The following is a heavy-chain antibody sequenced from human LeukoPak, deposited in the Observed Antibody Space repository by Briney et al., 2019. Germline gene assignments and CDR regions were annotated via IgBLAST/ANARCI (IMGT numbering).Heavy chain of an antibody. J-gene: IGHJ4*02. Sequence: SETLSLTCTVSGYSISSGYLWGWIRQPPGKGLEWIGYFYYSGSTYYTPSLKSRVTISVDTSKNQFSLKLSSVTAADTAVYYCARGTGYDWGDVFDYWGQGTLVTVSS. V-gene: IGHV4-38-2*02. CDR3: ARGTGYDWGDVFDY. CDR1: GYSISSGYL. D-gene: IGHD5-12*01. CDR2: FYYSGST.